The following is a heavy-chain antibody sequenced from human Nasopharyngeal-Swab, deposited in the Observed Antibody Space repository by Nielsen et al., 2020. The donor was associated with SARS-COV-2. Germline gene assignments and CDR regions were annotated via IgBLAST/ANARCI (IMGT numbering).Heavy chain of an antibody. CDR2: ISYDGSNK. V-gene: IGHV3-30*04. J-gene: IGHJ4*02. Sequence: VRQMPGKGLEWVAVISYDGSNKYYADSVKGRFTISRDNSKNTLYLQMNSLRAEDTAVYYCARDPNYYDSSGYPQYCFDYWGQGTLVTVSS. CDR3: ARDPNYYDSSGYPQYCFDY. D-gene: IGHD3-22*01.